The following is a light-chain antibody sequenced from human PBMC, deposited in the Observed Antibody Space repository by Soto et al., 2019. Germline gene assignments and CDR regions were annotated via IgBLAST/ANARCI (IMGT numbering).Light chain of an antibody. CDR1: SSDVGTYNL. J-gene: IGLJ3*02. V-gene: IGLV2-23*01. CDR2: EGS. Sequence: QSALTQPASVSGSPGQSITISCTGTSSDVGTYNLVSWYQQHPGKAPKLMIYEGSKRPSGVSNRFSGSKSGNTATLTISGLQAEDDAEYYCCSYAGSSTWVFGAGTKLTVL. CDR3: CSYAGSSTWV.